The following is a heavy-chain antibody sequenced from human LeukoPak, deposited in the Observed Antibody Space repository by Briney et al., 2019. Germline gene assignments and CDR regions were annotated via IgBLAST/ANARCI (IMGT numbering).Heavy chain of an antibody. J-gene: IGHJ3*02. D-gene: IGHD6-13*01. CDR3: ARDLAAAGTVDI. CDR1: GGSISSYY. CDR2: IYYSGST. Sequence: SETLSLTCTVSGGSISSYYWSWIRQPLGKGLEWIGYIYYSGSTNYNPSLKSRVTISVDTSKNQFSLKLSSVTAADTAVYYCARDLAAAGTVDIWGQGTMVTVSS. V-gene: IGHV4-59*01.